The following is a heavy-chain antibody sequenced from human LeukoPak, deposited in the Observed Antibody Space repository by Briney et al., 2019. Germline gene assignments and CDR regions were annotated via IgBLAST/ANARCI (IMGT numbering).Heavy chain of an antibody. CDR2: IIPIFGTA. CDR3: ATQPGGEYQDY. J-gene: IGHJ4*02. Sequence: GASVKVSCKASGGTFSSYAISWVRQAPGQGLEWMGGIIPIFGTANYAQKFQGRVTITTDESTSTAYMELSSLRSEDTAVYYCATQPGGEYQDYWGQGTLVTVSS. CDR1: GGTFSSYA. D-gene: IGHD3-16*01. V-gene: IGHV1-69*05.